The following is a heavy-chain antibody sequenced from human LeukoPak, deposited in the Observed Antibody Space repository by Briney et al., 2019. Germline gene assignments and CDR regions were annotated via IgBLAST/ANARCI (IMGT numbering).Heavy chain of an antibody. CDR2: IYHSGST. J-gene: IGHJ4*02. CDR3: ARGRTGGSRNFDY. V-gene: IGHV4-4*02. D-gene: IGHD3-16*01. Sequence: PSETLSLTCAVSGGSISSSNWWSWVRQPPGKGLEWIGEIYHSGSTNYNPSLKSRVTISVDTSENQFSLKLSSVTAADTAVYYCARGRTGGSRNFDYWGQGTLVTVSS. CDR1: GGSISSSNW.